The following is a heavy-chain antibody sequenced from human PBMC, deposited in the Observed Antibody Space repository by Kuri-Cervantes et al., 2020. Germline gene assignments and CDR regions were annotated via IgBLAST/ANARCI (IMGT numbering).Heavy chain of an antibody. V-gene: IGHV4-39*01. CDR1: DVSVRSGDFY. J-gene: IGHJ4*02. Sequence: SETLSLTCTVSDVSVRSGDFYWGWIRQPPGKGLEWIGNVFYSGTTYYNPPLKSRVTISVNTSENQFSLNLRSVTAADTAVYYCARGPNLLRNWGQGTLVTVSS. CDR2: VFYSGTT. D-gene: IGHD3-22*01. CDR3: ARGPNLLRN.